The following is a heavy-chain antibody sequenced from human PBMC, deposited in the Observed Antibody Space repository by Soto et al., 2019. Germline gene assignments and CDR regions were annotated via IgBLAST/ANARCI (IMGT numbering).Heavy chain of an antibody. D-gene: IGHD4-17*01. V-gene: IGHV3-72*01. J-gene: IGHJ4*02. CDR1: GFTFSDHY. CDR2: TRNKANGYTT. Sequence: EVQLVESGGDLVQPGGSLRLSCVASGFTFSDHYMDWVRQAPGKGLEWVGRTRNKANGYTTEYAASVKGRFIISRDDSKNSLYLQMNSLKTEDTAVYYCARELMTTVTFFDFWGQATLVTVSS. CDR3: ARELMTTVTFFDF.